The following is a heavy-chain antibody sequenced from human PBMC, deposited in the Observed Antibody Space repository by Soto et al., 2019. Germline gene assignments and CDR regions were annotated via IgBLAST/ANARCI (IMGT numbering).Heavy chain of an antibody. Sequence: QVQLVQSGAEVKKPGSSVKVSCKASGGTFSSYAISWVRQAPGQGLEWMGGIIPIFGTANYAQKFQGRVTITADESTSTDYMELSSLRSEDTAVYYCARAPYDSSGYYFDYWGQGTLVTVSS. CDR1: GGTFSSYA. V-gene: IGHV1-69*01. J-gene: IGHJ4*02. CDR3: ARAPYDSSGYYFDY. D-gene: IGHD3-22*01. CDR2: IIPIFGTA.